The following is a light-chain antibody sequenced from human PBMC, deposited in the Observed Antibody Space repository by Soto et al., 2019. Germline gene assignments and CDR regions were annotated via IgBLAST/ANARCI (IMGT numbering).Light chain of an antibody. CDR2: WAS. J-gene: IGKJ3*01. CDR1: QSVLYSSNNKNY. V-gene: IGKV4-1*01. Sequence: DIVLTQSPDSLAVSLGERATINCKSSQSVLYSSNNKNYLAWYQHKPGQPPKLLIYWASTRESGVPDRFSGSGSGTDFTLTISSLQAEDVAVYYCQQYYATPPTFGPGTKVDIK. CDR3: QQYYATPPT.